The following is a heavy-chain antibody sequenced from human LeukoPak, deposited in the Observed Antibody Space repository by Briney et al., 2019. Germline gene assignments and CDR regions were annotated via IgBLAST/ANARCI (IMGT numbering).Heavy chain of an antibody. CDR3: AGGVQWPVFAN. CDR1: GGSISSYY. Sequence: KPSETLSLTCTGSGGSISSYYWSWIRQPPGKGLEWIGYIYYSGSTNYNPSLKSRVTISVDTSKNQFSLKLSSVTAADTAFYYCAGGVQWPVFANWGQGNLVTVSS. D-gene: IGHD6-19*01. V-gene: IGHV4-59*01. CDR2: IYYSGST. J-gene: IGHJ4*02.